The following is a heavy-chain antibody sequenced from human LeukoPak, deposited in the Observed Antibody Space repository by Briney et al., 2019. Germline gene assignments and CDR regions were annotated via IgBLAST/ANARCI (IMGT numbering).Heavy chain of an antibody. CDR2: IYYSGST. CDR3: ASSLPYDFWSGYTN. D-gene: IGHD3-3*01. V-gene: IGHV4-39*01. Sequence: KPSETLSLTCTVSGGSISSSSYYWGWIRQPPGNGLEWIGSIYYSGSTYYNPSLKSRVTISVDTSKNQFSLKLSSVTAADTAVYYCASSLPYDFWSGYTNWGQGTLVTVSS. J-gene: IGHJ4*02. CDR1: GGSISSSSYY.